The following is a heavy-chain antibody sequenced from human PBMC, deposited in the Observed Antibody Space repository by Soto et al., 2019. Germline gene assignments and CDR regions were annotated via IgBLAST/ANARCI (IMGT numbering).Heavy chain of an antibody. CDR1: GFTFSSYS. V-gene: IGHV3-21*01. D-gene: IGHD2-8*01. J-gene: IGHJ4*02. CDR2: ISSSSRFT. Sequence: EVQMVESGGGLVNPGGSLRLSCAASGFTFSSYSLSWVRQAPGQGLEWVSSISSSSRFTYYADSVKGRLTISRDNAKNSLYLQMSSLRVEDTAVYYCASRYCSDGVCPFDYWGQGNLVTVSS. CDR3: ASRYCSDGVCPFDY.